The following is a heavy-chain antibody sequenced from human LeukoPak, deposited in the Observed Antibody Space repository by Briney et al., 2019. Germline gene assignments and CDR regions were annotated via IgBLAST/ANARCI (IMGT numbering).Heavy chain of an antibody. CDR3: ARDQEGFDY. Sequence: ASVKVSCKASGYTFSNYKMHWVRQAPGQGLEWMGMIYPRDGSTSYAQKFQGRVTVTRDTSTSTVHMELSGLRSEDTAVYYCARDQEGFDYWGQGTLVTVSS. V-gene: IGHV1-46*01. CDR1: GYTFSNYK. CDR2: IYPRDGST. J-gene: IGHJ4*02.